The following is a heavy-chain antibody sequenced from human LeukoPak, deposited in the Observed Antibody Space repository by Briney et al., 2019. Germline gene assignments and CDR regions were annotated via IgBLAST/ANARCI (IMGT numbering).Heavy chain of an antibody. Sequence: PSETLSLTCAVSGYSISSGYYWGWIRQPPGRGLEWIGSIYHSGRPYYTPSLKRRVTITADTSTNQSSLKLSNVTAADTAVYYCARHGSYDILTGYYTLDYGGQGTLVTVSS. CDR3: ARHGSYDILTGYYTLDY. CDR2: IYHSGRP. D-gene: IGHD3-9*01. J-gene: IGHJ4*02. V-gene: IGHV4-38-2*01. CDR1: GYSISSGYY.